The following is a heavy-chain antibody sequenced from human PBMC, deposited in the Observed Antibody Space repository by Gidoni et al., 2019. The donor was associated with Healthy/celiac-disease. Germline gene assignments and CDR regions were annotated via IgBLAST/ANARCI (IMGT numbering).Heavy chain of an antibody. CDR1: GFTFSSYS. CDR2: ISSSSSYI. J-gene: IGHJ4*02. CDR3: ARDQAAVAGYVE. D-gene: IGHD6-19*01. V-gene: IGHV3-21*01. Sequence: EVQLVESGGGLVKPGGSRRLACAASGFTFSSYSMNWVRQAPGKGLEWVSSISSSSSYIYYADSVKGRFTISRDNAKNSLYLQMNSLRAEDTAVYYCARDQAAVAGYVEWGQGTLVTVSS.